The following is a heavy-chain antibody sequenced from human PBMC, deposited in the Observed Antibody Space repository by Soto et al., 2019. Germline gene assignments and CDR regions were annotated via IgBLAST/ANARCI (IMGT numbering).Heavy chain of an antibody. CDR2: IKSKTDGGTT. CDR3: TGPGTGYYDILTGYPVPHYYYGMDV. Sequence: PGGSLRLSCAASGFTFSNAWMNWVRQAPGKGLEWVGRIKSKTDGGTTDYTAPVKDRFTISRDDSKNTLYLQMNSLKTEDTAVYYCTGPGTGYYDILTGYPVPHYYYGMDVWGQGTTVTVSS. J-gene: IGHJ6*02. V-gene: IGHV3-15*07. D-gene: IGHD3-9*01. CDR1: GFTFSNAW.